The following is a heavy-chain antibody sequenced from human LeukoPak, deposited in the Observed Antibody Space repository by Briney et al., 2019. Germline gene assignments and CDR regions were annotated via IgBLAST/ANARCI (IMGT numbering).Heavy chain of an antibody. V-gene: IGHV3-11*04. CDR2: IGSSGNTM. D-gene: IGHD6-13*01. Sequence: AGSLRLSCAASGFTFSNYYMSWIRQAPGKGLEWVSYIGSSGNTMYYADSVKGRFTISRDNAKNSLYLQMNSLTAEDTAVYYCAGGSWLRAFDIWGQGTMVTVSS. CDR1: GFTFSNYY. CDR3: AGGSWLRAFDI. J-gene: IGHJ3*02.